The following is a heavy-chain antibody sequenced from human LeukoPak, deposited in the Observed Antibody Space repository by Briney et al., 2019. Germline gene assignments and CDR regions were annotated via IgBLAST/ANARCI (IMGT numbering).Heavy chain of an antibody. J-gene: IGHJ4*02. CDR2: ISASGGGT. CDR3: AKMGSGSYYDY. Sequence: PGGSLRLSCAASGFTFSSFAMGWVRQAPGKGLEWVSGISASGGGTYYADSVKGRFTISRDNSKNTLYLQMNSLRAEDTAVYYCAKMGSGSYYDYWGQGTLVTVSS. V-gene: IGHV3-23*01. D-gene: IGHD1-26*01. CDR1: GFTFSSFA.